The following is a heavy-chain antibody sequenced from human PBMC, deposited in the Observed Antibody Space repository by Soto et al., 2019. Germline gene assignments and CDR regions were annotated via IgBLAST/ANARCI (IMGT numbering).Heavy chain of an antibody. D-gene: IGHD6-19*01. CDR3: ARSETAGHRGFDI. Sequence: QVQLVQSGAEMREPGSSVKVSCKASGGTFSSSAINWLRQAPGQGPEWMGGIIPTFGTANYIEKFRGRVTITADTSTSTAYMEVSSLESEDKAMYFCARSETAGHRGFDIWGQGTMVTVSS. J-gene: IGHJ3*02. CDR1: GGTFSSSA. V-gene: IGHV1-69*06. CDR2: IIPTFGTA.